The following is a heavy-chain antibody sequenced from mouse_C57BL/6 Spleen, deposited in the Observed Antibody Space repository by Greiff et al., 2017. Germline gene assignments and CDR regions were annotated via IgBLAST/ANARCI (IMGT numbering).Heavy chain of an antibody. CDR2: IDPENGDT. Sequence: VHVKQSGAELVRPGASVKLSCTASGFNIKDDYMHWVKQRPEQGLEWIGWIDPENGDTEYASKFQGKATITADTSSNTAYLQLSSLTSEDTAVYYCTTAYGYDAWFAYWGQGTLVTVSA. CDR1: GFNIKDDY. V-gene: IGHV14-4*01. CDR3: TTAYGYDAWFAY. D-gene: IGHD2-2*01. J-gene: IGHJ3*01.